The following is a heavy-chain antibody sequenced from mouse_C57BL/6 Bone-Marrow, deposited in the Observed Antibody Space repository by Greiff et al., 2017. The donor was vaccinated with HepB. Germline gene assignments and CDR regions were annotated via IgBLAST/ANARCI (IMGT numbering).Heavy chain of an antibody. J-gene: IGHJ2*01. D-gene: IGHD1-1*01. CDR2: ISNGGGST. CDR3: ARHEATVGYFDY. CDR1: GFTFSDYY. V-gene: IGHV5-12*01. Sequence: DVMLVESGGGLVQPGGSLKLSCAASGFTFSDYYMYWVRQTPEKRLEWVAYISNGGGSTYYPDTVKGRFTISRDNAKNTLYLQMSRLKSEDTAMYYCARHEATVGYFDYWGQGTTLTVSS.